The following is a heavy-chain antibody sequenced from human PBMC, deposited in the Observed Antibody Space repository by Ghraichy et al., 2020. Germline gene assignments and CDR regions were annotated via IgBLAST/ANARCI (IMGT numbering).Heavy chain of an antibody. Sequence: SETLSLTCTVSGGSVSPYYWSWMRQPPGKGLEWMGYIHYSGSTKYDPSLKSRLTISIDTSKNQFSLKLSSVSAADTAVYYCAYTANSGYSHFWGQGTLVTVSS. V-gene: IGHV4-59*02. J-gene: IGHJ1*01. D-gene: IGHD2-15*01. CDR2: IHYSGST. CDR3: AYTANSGYSHF. CDR1: GGSVSPYY.